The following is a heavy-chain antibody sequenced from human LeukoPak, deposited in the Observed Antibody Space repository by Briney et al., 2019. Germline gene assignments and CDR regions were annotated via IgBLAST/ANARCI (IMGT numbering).Heavy chain of an antibody. CDR1: GGTFSSYA. Sequence: ASVKVSCKASGGTFSSYAISWVRQAPGQGLEWMGGIIPIFGTANYAQKFQGRVTITADESTSTAYMELSSLRSEDTAVYYCALIRYCSSTSCYRHYYYYMDVWGKGTTVTVSS. J-gene: IGHJ6*03. D-gene: IGHD2-2*01. CDR3: ALIRYCSSTSCYRHYYYYMDV. V-gene: IGHV1-69*13. CDR2: IIPIFGTA.